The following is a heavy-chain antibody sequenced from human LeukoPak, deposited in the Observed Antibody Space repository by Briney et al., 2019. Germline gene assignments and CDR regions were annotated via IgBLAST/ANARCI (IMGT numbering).Heavy chain of an antibody. Sequence: GESLKISCKDSGYSFPSYWIGWVRQVPGKGLEWMGIIWPGDSDARYSPSFQGQVTISVDKSIATAYMQWSTLKASDTAMYYCARCSSSGDCFYFDYWGQGSLVTVSS. D-gene: IGHD2-21*02. CDR3: ARCSSSGDCFYFDY. CDR1: GYSFPSYW. CDR2: IWPGDSDA. J-gene: IGHJ4*02. V-gene: IGHV5-51*01.